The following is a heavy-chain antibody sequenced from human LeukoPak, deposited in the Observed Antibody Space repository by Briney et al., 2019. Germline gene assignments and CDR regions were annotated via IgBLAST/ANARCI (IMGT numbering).Heavy chain of an antibody. Sequence: PGGSLRLSCTASGFTFSSYAMHWVRQAPGKGLEWVAFIRYDGNNKNYADSAKGRFTISRDNSKDTLYLQMNSLRAEDTAVYYCAKRDTGSYKIDPWGQGTLVTVSS. J-gene: IGHJ5*02. CDR2: IRYDGNNK. V-gene: IGHV3-30*02. CDR1: GFTFSSYA. D-gene: IGHD1-26*01. CDR3: AKRDTGSYKIDP.